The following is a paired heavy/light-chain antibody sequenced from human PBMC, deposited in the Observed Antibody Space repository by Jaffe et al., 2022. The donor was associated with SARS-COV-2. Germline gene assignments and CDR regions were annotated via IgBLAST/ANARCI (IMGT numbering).Light chain of an antibody. J-gene: IGKJ1*01. CDR3: QQYDRSPRT. CDR2: GAS. Sequence: IVLTQSPGTLSLSPGERATLSCRASQSVRSNYVAWYQQKPGQAPRLLIYGASSRATGIPDRFSGSGSGTDFTLTISRLEPEDFAVYHCQQYDRSPRTFGQGTKVEIK. V-gene: IGKV3-20*01. CDR1: QSVRSNY.
Heavy chain of an antibody. CDR1: GFTFSNYD. D-gene: IGHD3-16*01. CDR3: ARELGNPGLWYFDL. J-gene: IGHJ2*01. V-gene: IGHV3-13*01. CDR2: IGTSGDG. Sequence: EAQLVESGGGLVQPGGSLRLSCAASGFTFSNYDMHWVRQVTGKGLEWVSAIGTSGDGSYSGSVKGRFSISRDNAKNSLYLQMNSLSAGDTAVYHCARELGNPGLWYFDLWGRGTLVTVSA.